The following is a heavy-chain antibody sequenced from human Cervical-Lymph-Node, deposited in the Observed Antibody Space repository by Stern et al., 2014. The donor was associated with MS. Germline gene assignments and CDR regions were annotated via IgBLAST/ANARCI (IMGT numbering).Heavy chain of an antibody. CDR3: ARDFGYTFIRGPENAQYGMDV. Sequence: VQLVESGGGVVQPGRSLRLSCAASGFTFSRHAMHWVRQAPGKGLEWVAVISHDGTKTYYAASVKGRFTISRDNSKNTLYLQMNSLRVEDTALFYCARDFGYTFIRGPENAQYGMDVWGQGTTVTVSS. CDR2: ISHDGTKT. CDR1: GFTFSRHA. J-gene: IGHJ6*02. V-gene: IGHV3-30-3*01. D-gene: IGHD5-24*01.